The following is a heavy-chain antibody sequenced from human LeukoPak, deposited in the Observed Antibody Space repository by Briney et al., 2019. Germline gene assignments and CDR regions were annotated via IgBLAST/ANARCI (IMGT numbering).Heavy chain of an antibody. CDR2: IKVDGSEK. J-gene: IGHJ4*02. D-gene: IGHD2-2*02. CDR1: GFTFSISW. V-gene: IGHV3-7*03. Sequence: GGSLRLSCAASGFTFSISWMTWVRQAPGKGLEWVANIKVDGSEKYYVDSVKGRFAISRDSSKNTLYLQMNSLRAEDTAVYFCEKDLVGCSSTSCYTWLDYWGQGTLVTVSS. CDR3: EKDLVGCSSTSCYTWLDY.